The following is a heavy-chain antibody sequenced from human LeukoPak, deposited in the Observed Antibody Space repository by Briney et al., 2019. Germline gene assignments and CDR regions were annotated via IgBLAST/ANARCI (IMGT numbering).Heavy chain of an antibody. CDR1: GYTFTGYY. Sequence: ASVKVSCTASGYTFTGYYMHWVRQAPGQGLEWMGWISAYNGNTNYAQKLQGRVTMTTDTSTSTAYMELRSLRSDDTAVYYCARDPGPGYWGQGTLVTVSS. CDR3: ARDPGPGY. J-gene: IGHJ4*02. V-gene: IGHV1-18*04. CDR2: ISAYNGNT. D-gene: IGHD1-1*01.